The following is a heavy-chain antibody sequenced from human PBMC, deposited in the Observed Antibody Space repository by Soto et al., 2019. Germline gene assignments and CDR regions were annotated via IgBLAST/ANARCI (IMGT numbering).Heavy chain of an antibody. Sequence: SETLSLPCTVSGASISGFDWSWIRKSAGKGLEWIGRIYATGTTDYNPSPKSRVMMLVDTSKKQFSLKLRSVTAADTAVYYCVRDGTKTLRDWFEPWGQGISVTVSS. J-gene: IGHJ5*02. CDR1: GASISGFD. CDR2: IYATGTT. D-gene: IGHD1-1*01. CDR3: VRDGTKTLRDWFEP. V-gene: IGHV4-4*07.